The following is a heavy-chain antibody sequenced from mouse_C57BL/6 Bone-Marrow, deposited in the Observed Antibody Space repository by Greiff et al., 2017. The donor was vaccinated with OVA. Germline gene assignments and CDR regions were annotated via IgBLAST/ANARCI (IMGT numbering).Heavy chain of an antibody. Sequence: QVQLKQPGAELVMPGASVKLSCTASGYTFTSYWMYWVKQRPGQGLEWIADIDPSDSYTNYKQKFKGKSTLTVANSSSTAYMQLSSLTSEDSAVYYCARSRGNYDYAMDYGGQGTSVTVSS. D-gene: IGHD2-1*01. V-gene: IGHV1-69*01. CDR1: GYTFTSYW. J-gene: IGHJ4*01. CDR2: IDPSDSYT. CDR3: ARSRGNYDYAMDY.